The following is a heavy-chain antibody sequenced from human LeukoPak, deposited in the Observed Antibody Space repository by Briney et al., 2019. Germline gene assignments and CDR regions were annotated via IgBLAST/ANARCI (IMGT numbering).Heavy chain of an antibody. CDR2: INHRGST. CDR1: GGTFSGYY. Sequence: SETLSLTCAVNGGTFSGYYWSWIRQPPGKGLEWMGEINHRGSTNYNPSLKSRVTISVDTSKNQFSLNMSSVTAADTAVYYCARSSGYTYGDYGGRGSWFDPWGQGTLVTVSS. D-gene: IGHD4-17*01. V-gene: IGHV4-34*01. CDR3: ARSSGYTYGDYGGRGSWFDP. J-gene: IGHJ5*02.